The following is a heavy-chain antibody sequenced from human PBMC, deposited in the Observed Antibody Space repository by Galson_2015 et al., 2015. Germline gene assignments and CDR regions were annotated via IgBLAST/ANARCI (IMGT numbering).Heavy chain of an antibody. CDR3: ARVLYGSGNYYYYYGMDV. V-gene: IGHV1-69*13. CDR2: IIPIFGTA. D-gene: IGHD3-10*01. CDR1: GGTFSSYA. Sequence: SVKVSCKASGGTFSSYAISWVRQAPGQGLEWMGGIIPIFGTANYAQKFQGRVTITADESTSTAYMELSSLRSEDTAVYYCARVLYGSGNYYYYYGMDVWGQGTTVTVSS. J-gene: IGHJ6*02.